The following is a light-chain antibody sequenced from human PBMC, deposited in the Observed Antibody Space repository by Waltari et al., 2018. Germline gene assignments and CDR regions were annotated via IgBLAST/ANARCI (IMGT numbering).Light chain of an antibody. CDR3: QVWDSGTNHYV. J-gene: IGLJ1*01. V-gene: IGLV3-21*02. CDR1: KIGSKT. CDR2: DDG. Sequence: SYELTQPPSVSVAPGQPARITRDGDKIGSKTVHWYQHKPGQAPVLVVYDDGDRPSGIPERFSGSNSGNTAALTISRVDAGDEAEYYCQVWDSGTNHYVFGTVTKVTVL.